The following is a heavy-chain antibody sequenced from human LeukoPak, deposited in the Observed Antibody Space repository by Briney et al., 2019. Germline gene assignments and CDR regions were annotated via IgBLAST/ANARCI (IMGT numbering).Heavy chain of an antibody. CDR2: ISSSSSYT. CDR3: ARCAGFGESCDY. J-gene: IGHJ4*02. V-gene: IGHV3-11*03. CDR1: GFTFSDYY. D-gene: IGHD3-10*01. Sequence: GGSLRLSCAASGFTFSDYYMSWLRQAPGKGVEGVSYISSSSSYTNYADSVKGRFTISRDNAKNSLYLQMNSLRAEDTAVYYCARCAGFGESCDYWGQGTLVTVSS.